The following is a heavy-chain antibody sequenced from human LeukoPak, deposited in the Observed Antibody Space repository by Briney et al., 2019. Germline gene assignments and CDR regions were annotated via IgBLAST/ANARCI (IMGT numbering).Heavy chain of an antibody. D-gene: IGHD3-10*01. CDR3: ARDSTYYYGSGSSGPHYFDS. Sequence: GTSLRLSCAASGFTFSSYAMHWVRQAPGKGLEWVAVISYDGSNTYYADSVKGRFTISRDNPKNTLYLQLNSLRAEDSAVYYCARDSTYYYGSGSSGPHYFDSWGQGTLVTVSS. CDR2: ISYDGSNT. CDR1: GFTFSSYA. V-gene: IGHV3-30*01. J-gene: IGHJ4*02.